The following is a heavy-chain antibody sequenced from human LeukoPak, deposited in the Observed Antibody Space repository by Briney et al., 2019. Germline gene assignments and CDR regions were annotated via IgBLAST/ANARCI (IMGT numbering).Heavy chain of an antibody. J-gene: IGHJ4*02. Sequence: GGSLRLSCAASGFTFDDYAMPWVRQAPGKGLEWVSGISWNSGSIGYADSVKGRFTISRDNAKYSLYLQMNSLRAEDTALYYCAKDIRPYYYGSGSYYNAPYFDYWGQGTLVTVSS. CDR1: GFTFDDYA. CDR2: ISWNSGSI. V-gene: IGHV3-9*01. CDR3: AKDIRPYYYGSGSYYNAPYFDY. D-gene: IGHD3-10*01.